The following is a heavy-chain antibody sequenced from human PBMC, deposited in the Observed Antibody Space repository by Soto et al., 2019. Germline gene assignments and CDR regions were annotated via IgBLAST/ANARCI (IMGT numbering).Heavy chain of an antibody. CDR3: AKNGLDNSPSAIDS. V-gene: IGHV3-23*04. CDR1: GFTFRNNV. CDR2: ITGSGRDT. D-gene: IGHD2-8*01. J-gene: IGHJ4*02. Sequence: EVQLVESGGGLVQPGRSLRLSCAASGFTFRNNVLSWVRQAPGKGLDWVSGITGSGRDTYYADSVKGRFTISRDNSKNMVFLQMNSLRAEDTALYYCAKNGLDNSPSAIDSWGPGTLVTVSS.